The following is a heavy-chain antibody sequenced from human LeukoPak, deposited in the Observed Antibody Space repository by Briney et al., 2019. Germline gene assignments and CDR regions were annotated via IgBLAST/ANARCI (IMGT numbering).Heavy chain of an antibody. Sequence: SETLSLTCTVSGGSISSYYWSWIRQPPGKGLEWIGYIYYSGSTNYNPSLKSRVTISVDMSKNQFSLKLSSVTAADTAVYYSARTTEGYCSSTRCYGFSYYYYMDVWGKGTTVTISS. CDR2: IYYSGST. CDR3: ARTTEGYCSSTRCYGFSYYYYMDV. V-gene: IGHV4-59*01. J-gene: IGHJ6*03. D-gene: IGHD2-2*01. CDR1: GGSISSYY.